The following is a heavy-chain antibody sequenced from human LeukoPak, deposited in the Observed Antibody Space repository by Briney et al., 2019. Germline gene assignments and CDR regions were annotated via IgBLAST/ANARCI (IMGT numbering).Heavy chain of an antibody. CDR2: ISTSSSTM. CDR3: ARDPGYFVGY. J-gene: IGHJ4*02. CDR1: GFTFSSYT. Sequence: PGGSLRLSCAASGFTFSSYTMNWVRQAPGKGLEWVSYISTSSSTMYYADSVKGRFTISRDNAKNSLYLQMNSLRAEDTAVYYCARDPGYFVGYWGQGTLVVVSS. V-gene: IGHV3-48*01. D-gene: IGHD2/OR15-2a*01.